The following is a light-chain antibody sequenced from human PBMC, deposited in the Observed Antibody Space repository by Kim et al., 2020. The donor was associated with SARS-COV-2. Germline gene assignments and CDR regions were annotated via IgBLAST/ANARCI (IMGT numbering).Light chain of an antibody. Sequence: GQSLTISCTGTSSDVGGYTYVSWYQQHPGKAPKLMIYDVSNRPSGVSNRFSGSKSGNTASLTISGLQAEDEADYHCSSYTSSSTVVFGGGTQLTVL. J-gene: IGLJ2*01. CDR3: SSYTSSSTVV. CDR2: DVS. V-gene: IGLV2-14*03. CDR1: SSDVGGYTY.